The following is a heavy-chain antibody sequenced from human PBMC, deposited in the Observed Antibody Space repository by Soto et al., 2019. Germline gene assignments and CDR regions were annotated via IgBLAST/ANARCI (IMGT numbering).Heavy chain of an antibody. D-gene: IGHD3-22*01. CDR2: ISGDGGST. V-gene: IGHV3-43*02. CDR1: GFTFDDYA. Sequence: GGSLRLSCAASGFTFDDYAMHWVRQAPGKGLEWVSLISGDGGSTYYADSVKGRFTISRDNSKNSLYLQMNSLRTEDTALYYCAKDIPPYYYDSSGEHWGQGTLVTVSS. CDR3: AKDIPPYYYDSSGEH. J-gene: IGHJ1*01.